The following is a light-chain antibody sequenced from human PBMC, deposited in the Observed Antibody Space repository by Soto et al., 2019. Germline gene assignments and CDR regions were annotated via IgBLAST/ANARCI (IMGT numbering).Light chain of an antibody. CDR3: QKYNSAPRT. CDR2: AAS. CDR1: LGISNF. J-gene: IGKJ1*01. Sequence: DIQMTQSPSSLSASVGDRVTITCRTSLGISNFLAWYQQKPGKVPELLIYAASTLRSGVPSRSSASGSGTDFTLTISSLQPEDVATYYCQKYNSAPRTFGQGTKVDIK. V-gene: IGKV1-27*01.